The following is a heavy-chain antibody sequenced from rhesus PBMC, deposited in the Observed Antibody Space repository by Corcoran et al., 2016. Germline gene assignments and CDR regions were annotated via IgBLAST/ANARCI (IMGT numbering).Heavy chain of an antibody. D-gene: IGHD6-13*01. Sequence: QVTLKESGPALVKPTQTLTLTCTFSVFSLSTSGMGVGWIHQPPGKPLEWLAHIYWDYDKRYSTSLKSRLTISKDTSKNQVVLTMTNMDPVDTATYYCARRRAAGVHDYWGQGVLVTVSS. CDR3: ARRRAAGVHDY. CDR1: VFSLSTSGMG. J-gene: IGHJ4*01. V-gene: IGHV2-1*01. CDR2: IYWDYDK.